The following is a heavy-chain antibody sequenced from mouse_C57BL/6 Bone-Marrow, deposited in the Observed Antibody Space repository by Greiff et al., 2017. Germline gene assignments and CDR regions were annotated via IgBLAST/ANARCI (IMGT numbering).Heavy chain of an antibody. CDR1: GYTITSYG. V-gene: IGHV1-81*01. J-gene: IGHJ2*01. CDR3: AILYYFVY. CDR2: IYPRGGNT. Sequence: VKLKESGAELARPGASVKLSCKASGYTITSYGIRWVKQRPGQGLEWIGEIYPRGGNTYYNEKFKGKATLTADKSSSTAYMELRSLTSEDSAVYFCAILYYFVYWVHGTTLTVSS.